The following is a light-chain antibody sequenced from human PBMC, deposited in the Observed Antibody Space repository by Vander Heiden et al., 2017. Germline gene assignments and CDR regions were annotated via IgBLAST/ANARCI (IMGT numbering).Light chain of an antibody. CDR3: SSYTSRSTVV. Sequence: QSPLTQPPSVSGSPGQSVTISCAGTITDVGGYPYVSWYQQHPGKPPKLMIYDVSKRPSGVSNRFSGSKSGNTASLTISGLQAEDEGDYYCSSYTSRSTVVFGTGTKVTVL. V-gene: IGLV2-14*01. CDR1: ITDVGGYPY. CDR2: DVS. J-gene: IGLJ1*01.